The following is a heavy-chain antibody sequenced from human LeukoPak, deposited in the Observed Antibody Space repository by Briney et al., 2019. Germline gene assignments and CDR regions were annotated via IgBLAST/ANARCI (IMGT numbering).Heavy chain of an antibody. Sequence: GGSLRLSCAASGFTFSSYAMHWVRQAPGKGLEWVAVISYDGSNKYYADSVKGRFTISRDNSKNMLYLQMNSLRAEDTAVYYCAKEGDYYGMDVWGQGTTVTVSS. CDR1: GFTFSSYA. V-gene: IGHV3-30*04. D-gene: IGHD3-16*01. CDR3: AKEGDYYGMDV. J-gene: IGHJ6*02. CDR2: ISYDGSNK.